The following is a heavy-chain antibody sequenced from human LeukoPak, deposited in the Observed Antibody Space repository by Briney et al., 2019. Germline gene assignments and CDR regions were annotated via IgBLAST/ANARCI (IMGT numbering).Heavy chain of an antibody. CDR2: IQYDGSNQ. CDR1: GFTFSSYG. CDR3: AKDIRSGCYLCAFDI. V-gene: IGHV3-30*02. Sequence: PGGSLRLSCTASGFTFSSYGMHWVRQAPGKGLEWVAYIQYDGSNQQYADSVKGRFSISRDRSKNIPYLQVNSLRAEDTAVYYCAKDIRSGCYLCAFDIWGQGTRVTVSS. D-gene: IGHD6-19*01. J-gene: IGHJ3*02.